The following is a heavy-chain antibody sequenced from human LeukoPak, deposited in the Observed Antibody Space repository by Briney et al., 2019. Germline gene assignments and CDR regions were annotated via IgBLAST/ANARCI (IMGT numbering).Heavy chain of an antibody. J-gene: IGHJ4*02. CDR3: ARLSIASRVRIFDY. V-gene: IGHV4-59*08. Sequence: SETLSLTCTVSGGTMSNYYWSWIRQPPGKGLECIGHIYYSGSTNYKPSLKSRVTISLDTSKNQFSLKLSSVTAADTAVYYCARLSIASRVRIFDYWGQGTLVTVSS. CDR1: GGTMSNYY. CDR2: IYYSGST. D-gene: IGHD6-6*01.